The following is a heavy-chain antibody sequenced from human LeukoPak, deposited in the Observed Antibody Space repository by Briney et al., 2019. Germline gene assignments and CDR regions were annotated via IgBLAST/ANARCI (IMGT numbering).Heavy chain of an antibody. Sequence: SETLSLTCTVSGGSLSSSSYYWGWIRQPPGRGLEWIGSIYYSGGTYYNPSLRSRVTISVDTSKNQFSLKLSSVTAADTAVYYCARDVVYYDSSGYHDYWGQGTLVTVSS. D-gene: IGHD3-22*01. CDR2: IYYSGGT. CDR1: GGSLSSSSYY. CDR3: ARDVVYYDSSGYHDY. V-gene: IGHV4-39*07. J-gene: IGHJ4*02.